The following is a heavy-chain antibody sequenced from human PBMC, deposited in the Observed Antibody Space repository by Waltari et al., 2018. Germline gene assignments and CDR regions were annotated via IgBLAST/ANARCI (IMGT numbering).Heavy chain of an antibody. CDR1: GFTFDDYA. J-gene: IGHJ3*02. Sequence: EVQLVESGGGLVQPGRSLRLSCAASGFTFDDYAMHWVRQAPGKGLEWVSGISWNSGSIGYADSVKGRFTISRDNAKNSLYLQMNSLRAEDMALYYCAKGGLIEGYCSGGCGGAFDIWGQGTMVTVSS. V-gene: IGHV3-9*03. CDR2: ISWNSGSI. CDR3: AKGGLIEGYCSGGCGGAFDI. D-gene: IGHD2-15*01.